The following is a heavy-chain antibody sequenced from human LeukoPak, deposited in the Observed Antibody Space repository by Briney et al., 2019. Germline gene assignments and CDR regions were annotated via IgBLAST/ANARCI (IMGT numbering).Heavy chain of an antibody. D-gene: IGHD3-10*01. Sequence: PGGSLRLSCAASGFTFRDYWMHWVRQAPGKGLVWVSRINIDGSTRYADSVEGRFTISRDNAKNTLYLQMNSLRAEDTAVYYCARAGGSGRFDPWGQGTLVTVSS. V-gene: IGHV3-74*01. CDR1: GFTFRDYW. J-gene: IGHJ5*02. CDR3: ARAGGSGRFDP. CDR2: INIDGST.